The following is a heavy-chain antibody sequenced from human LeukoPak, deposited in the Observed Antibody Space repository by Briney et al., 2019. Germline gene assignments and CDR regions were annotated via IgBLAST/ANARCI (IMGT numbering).Heavy chain of an antibody. CDR1: GFTFSSYS. D-gene: IGHD1-26*01. Sequence: GGSLRLSCAASGFTFSSYSTNWVRQAPGKGLEWVSYISSSSSTIYYADSVKGRFTISRDNAKNSLYLQMNSLRAEDTAVYYCARVGAPYYMDVWGKGTTVTVSS. CDR2: ISSSSSTI. CDR3: ARVGAPYYMDV. J-gene: IGHJ6*03. V-gene: IGHV3-48*01.